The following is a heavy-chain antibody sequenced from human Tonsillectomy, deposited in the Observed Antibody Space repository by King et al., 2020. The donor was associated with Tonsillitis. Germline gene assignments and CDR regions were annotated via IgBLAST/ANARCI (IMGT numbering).Heavy chain of an antibody. CDR3: SRVVDSSGYSRTPPDWYFDL. V-gene: IGHV3-48*01. Sequence: VQLVESGGGLVQPGGSLRLSCAASGFTFRSYSMNWVRQAPGKGLEWISYMSSSSSTRYYADSVKGRFTISRDNAKNSLYLQMNTLRAEETAVYYCSRVVDSSGYSRTPPDWYFDLWGRGTLVTVSS. D-gene: IGHD3-22*01. CDR1: GFTFRSYS. J-gene: IGHJ2*01. CDR2: MSSSSSTR.